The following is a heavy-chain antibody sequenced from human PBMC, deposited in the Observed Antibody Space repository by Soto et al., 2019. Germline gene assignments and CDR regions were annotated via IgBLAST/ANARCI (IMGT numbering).Heavy chain of an antibody. CDR2: IYPGDSDT. J-gene: IGHJ4*02. Sequence: EVQLVQSGAEVKKPGESLKISCKGSGYSFSTYWIGWVRQMPGKGLEWMGIIYPGDSDTRYNPSFQGQVTISADKSISTAYLQWNSLKASDTAMYYCARGTAPSYTVMGYFDYWGQGNLVTVSS. V-gene: IGHV5-51*01. CDR1: GYSFSTYW. CDR3: ARGTAPSYTVMGYFDY. D-gene: IGHD5-18*01.